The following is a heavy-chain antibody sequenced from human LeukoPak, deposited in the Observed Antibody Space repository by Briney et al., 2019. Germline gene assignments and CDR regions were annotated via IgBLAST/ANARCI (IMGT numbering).Heavy chain of an antibody. CDR2: IIPILGIA. D-gene: IGHD3-10*01. J-gene: IGHJ4*02. CDR3: ARDRRWLGGYGSGSPADY. CDR1: GGTFSSYA. V-gene: IGHV1-69*04. Sequence: SVKVSCKASGGTFSSYAISWVRQAPGQGLEWMGRIIPILGIANYAQKFQGRVTITADKSTSTAYMELSSLRSEDTAVYYCARDRRWLGGYGSGSPADYWGQGTLVTVSS.